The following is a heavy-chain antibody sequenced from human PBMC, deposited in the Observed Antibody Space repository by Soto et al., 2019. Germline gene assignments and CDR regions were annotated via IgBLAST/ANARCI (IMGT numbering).Heavy chain of an antibody. CDR2: IYWDDDK. J-gene: IGHJ5*02. D-gene: IGHD5-18*01. V-gene: IGHV2-5*02. Sequence: QITLKESGPTLVKPTQTLTLTCTFSGFSLSTSGVGVGWIRQPPGKTLEWLALIYWDDDKRYSPSLKSRLTITKDTSKNQVVLTMTNMDAVDTATYYCAHIDYSYGEKQPNWFDPWGQGTLVTVSS. CDR3: AHIDYSYGEKQPNWFDP. CDR1: GFSLSTSGVG.